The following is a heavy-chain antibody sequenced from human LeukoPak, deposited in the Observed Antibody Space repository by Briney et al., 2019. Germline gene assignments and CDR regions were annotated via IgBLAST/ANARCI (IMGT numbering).Heavy chain of an antibody. J-gene: IGHJ3*02. V-gene: IGHV4-59*01. D-gene: IGHD3-22*01. Sequence: SETLSLTCTVSGGSISSYYWSWIRQPPGKGLEWIGDIYYSGSTNYNPSLKSRGTISVDTSKNQFSLKLSSVTAADTAVYYCARGPYYDSGAFDIWGQGAMVTVSS. CDR2: IYYSGST. CDR1: GGSISSYY. CDR3: ARGPYYDSGAFDI.